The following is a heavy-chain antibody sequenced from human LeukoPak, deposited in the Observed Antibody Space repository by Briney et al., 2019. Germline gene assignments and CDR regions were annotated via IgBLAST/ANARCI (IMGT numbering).Heavy chain of an antibody. Sequence: KTSETLSLTCTVSGGSISSDSHYWSWIRQSPGKGLEWIGYVYYSGSTNYNPSLKSRVTISVDTSKSQFSLRLKSVTAADTAVYYCARGVLADWCESAEYFQHWGQGTLVTVSS. D-gene: IGHD4/OR15-4a*01. CDR3: ARGVLADWCESAEYFQH. CDR2: VYYSGST. CDR1: GGSISSDSHY. V-gene: IGHV4-61*01. J-gene: IGHJ1*01.